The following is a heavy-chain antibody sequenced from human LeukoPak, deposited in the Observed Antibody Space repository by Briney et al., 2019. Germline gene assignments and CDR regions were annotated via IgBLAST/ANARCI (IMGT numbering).Heavy chain of an antibody. CDR3: AKVKGVRLKDYYFDY. CDR1: GFTFSTYA. J-gene: IGHJ4*02. V-gene: IGHV3-23*01. D-gene: IGHD2-2*01. CDR2: ISGSGGST. Sequence: GGSLRLSCAASGFTFSTYAMSWVRQPPGKWLEWVIAISGSGGSTYYAYSVKGRFTISRDNSKNTLYLQMNSLRAEDTAVYYCAKVKGVRLKDYYFDYWGQGTLVTVSS.